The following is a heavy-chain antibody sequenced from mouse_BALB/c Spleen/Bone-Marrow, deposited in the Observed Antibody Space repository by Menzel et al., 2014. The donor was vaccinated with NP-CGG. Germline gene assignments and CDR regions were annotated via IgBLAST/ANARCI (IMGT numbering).Heavy chain of an antibody. CDR1: GFDFSRYW. CDR2: INPDSSTT. J-gene: IGHJ3*01. Sequence: VQLQQSGGGLVQPGGSLKLSCEASGFDFSRYWMTWVRQAPGKGLEWIGEINPDSSTTNYTPSLKDKFIISRDNAKNTLYLQMSKVRSEDTALYYCAKNYYYGYVAYWGQGTLVTVSA. CDR3: AKNYYYGYVAY. V-gene: IGHV4-1*02. D-gene: IGHD1-2*01.